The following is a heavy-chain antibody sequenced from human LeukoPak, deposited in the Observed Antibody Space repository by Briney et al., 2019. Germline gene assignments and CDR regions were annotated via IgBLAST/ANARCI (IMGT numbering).Heavy chain of an antibody. J-gene: IGHJ5*02. V-gene: IGHV4-39*07. Sequence: PSETLSLTCTVSGGSISSSSYYWGWIRQPPGKGLEWIGSIYYSGSTYYNPSLKSRVTISVDTSKNQFSLKLSSVTAADTAVYYCARGDIVATSWFDPWGQGTLVTVSS. CDR2: IYYSGST. CDR3: ARGDIVATSWFDP. D-gene: IGHD5-12*01. CDR1: GGSISSSSYY.